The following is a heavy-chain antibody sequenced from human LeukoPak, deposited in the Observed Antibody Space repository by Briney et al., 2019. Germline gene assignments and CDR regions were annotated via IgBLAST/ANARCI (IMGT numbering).Heavy chain of an antibody. CDR3: ARDKEAAPNYYGMDV. D-gene: IGHD2-15*01. CDR2: ISAYNGNT. Sequence: GASVKVSCKASGYTFTNYGISWVRQAPGQGLEWMGWISAYNGNTNYAQKLQGRVTMTTDPSTTTAYMELRSLRSDDTAVYYCARDKEAAPNYYGMDVWGQGTTVTVSS. J-gene: IGHJ6*02. V-gene: IGHV1-18*01. CDR1: GYTFTNYG.